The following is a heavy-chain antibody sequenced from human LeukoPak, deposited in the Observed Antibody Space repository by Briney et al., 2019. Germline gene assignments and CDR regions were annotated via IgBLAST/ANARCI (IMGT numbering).Heavy chain of an antibody. D-gene: IGHD1-26*01. J-gene: IGHJ4*02. CDR1: GYTFTSYG. CDR2: ISAYNGNT. V-gene: IGHV1-18*01. CDR3: ARVIVGVTHFDY. Sequence: ASVTVSCTASGYTFTSYGISWVRQAPGQGLEWMGWISAYNGNTNYAQKLQGRVTMTTDTSTSTAYMELRSLRSDDTAVYYCARVIVGVTHFDYWGQGTLVTVSS.